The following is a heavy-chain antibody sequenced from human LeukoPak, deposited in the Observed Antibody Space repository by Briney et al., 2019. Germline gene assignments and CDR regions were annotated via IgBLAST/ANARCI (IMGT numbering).Heavy chain of an antibody. J-gene: IGHJ4*02. CDR1: GYTFTSYA. Sequence: ASVKVSCKASGYTFTSYAMHWVRQAPGQRLEWMGWINAGNGNTKYSQKSQGRVTITRDTSASTAYMELSSLRSEDTAVYYCARDYSSPIAVAGGDYWGQGTLVTVSS. CDR2: INAGNGNT. CDR3: ARDYSSPIAVAGGDY. D-gene: IGHD6-19*01. V-gene: IGHV1-3*01.